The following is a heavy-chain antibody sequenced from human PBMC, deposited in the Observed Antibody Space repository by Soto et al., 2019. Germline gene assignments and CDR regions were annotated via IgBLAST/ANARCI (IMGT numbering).Heavy chain of an antibody. V-gene: IGHV3-23*01. Sequence: GGSLRLSCAASGFTVSSNYMSWVRQAPGKGLEWVSVISGSGGSTYYADSVKGRFTISRDNSKNTLYLQMNSLRAEDTAVYYCAKDWSYDYWGQGTLVTVSS. J-gene: IGHJ4*02. CDR1: GFTVSSNY. CDR2: ISGSGGST. CDR3: AKDWSYDY.